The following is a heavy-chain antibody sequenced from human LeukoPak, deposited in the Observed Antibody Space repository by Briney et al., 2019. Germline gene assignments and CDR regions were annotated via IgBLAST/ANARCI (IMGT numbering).Heavy chain of an antibody. V-gene: IGHV4-30-4*08. J-gene: IGHJ6*03. D-gene: IGHD2-2*02. Sequence: PSQTLSLTCTVSGGSISSGDYYWSWIRQPPGKGLEWIGYIYYSGSTYYNPSLKSRVTISVDTSKNQFSLKLSSVTAADTAVYYCARTAAIEGGYYYYYMDVWGKGTTVTVSS. CDR1: GGSISSGDYY. CDR2: IYYSGST. CDR3: ARTAAIEGGYYYYYMDV.